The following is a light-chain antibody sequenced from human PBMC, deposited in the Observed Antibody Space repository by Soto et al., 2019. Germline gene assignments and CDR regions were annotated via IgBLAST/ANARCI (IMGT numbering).Light chain of an antibody. CDR1: QSVSSY. CDR2: AAS. J-gene: IGKJ4*01. V-gene: IGKV3-11*01. CDR3: QQRINWLT. Sequence: EIVLTQSPATLSLSPGERATLSCRASQSVSSYLAWYQQKPGQAPRLLIYAASNRATGLPARFSGSGSGKDFTLPISILGPEDVAVYYCQQRINWLTFGGGTKVEIK.